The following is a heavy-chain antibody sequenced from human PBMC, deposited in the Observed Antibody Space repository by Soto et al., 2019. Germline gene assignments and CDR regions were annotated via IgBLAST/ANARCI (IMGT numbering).Heavy chain of an antibody. V-gene: IGHV3-30*18. J-gene: IGHJ3*01. Sequence: QVQLVESGGGVVQPGRSLRLSCLASGFTFSAYDIHWVRQAPGKGLEWVAVISYDGSKKYYADSVKGLLTISRDNSKSTLYLQISSLRAEDTAVYYCAKAYSGPFDVWGQGTMLIVSS. CDR3: AKAYSGPFDV. D-gene: IGHD1-26*01. CDR1: GFTFSAYD. CDR2: ISYDGSKK.